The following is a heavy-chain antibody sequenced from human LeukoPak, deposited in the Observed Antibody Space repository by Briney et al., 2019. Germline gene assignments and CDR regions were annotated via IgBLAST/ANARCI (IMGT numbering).Heavy chain of an antibody. CDR2: VHNSGST. CDR1: GGSVSSDSYY. CDR3: ARTNYGDYNWFDP. V-gene: IGHV4-61*01. D-gene: IGHD4-17*01. Sequence: SETLSLTCKVSGGSVSSDSYYWSWIRQPPGQGLEWIGYVHNSGSTKYNASLKSRLTISVDTSKNQFSLEVTPVTAADTAVYYCARTNYGDYNWFDPWGQGTLVTVSS. J-gene: IGHJ5*02.